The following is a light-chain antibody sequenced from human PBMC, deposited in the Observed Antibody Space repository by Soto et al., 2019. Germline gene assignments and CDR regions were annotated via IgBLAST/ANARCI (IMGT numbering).Light chain of an antibody. Sequence: EIVLPQSPGTLSLSPGERATLSCRASQSVSSYLAWYQQKPGQSPRLLIYGASTRATGIPARFSGSGSGTEFTLTISSLQSEDFGLYYCHQYNNFWTFGQGTKVDIK. CDR3: HQYNNFWT. CDR2: GAS. CDR1: QSVSSY. J-gene: IGKJ1*01. V-gene: IGKV3-15*01.